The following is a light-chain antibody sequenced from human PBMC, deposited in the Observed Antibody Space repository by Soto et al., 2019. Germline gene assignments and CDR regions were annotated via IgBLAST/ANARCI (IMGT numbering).Light chain of an antibody. CDR1: QGVSSSY. Sequence: EIVLTQSPGTLSLSPGERATLSCGASQGVSSSYLAWYQQKPGQAPRLLIYGASSRPTGIPDRFSGSGSGKDFTLTISRLEPEDFAVYYCKQYGSPSNFGQGTRLEIK. CDR3: KQYGSPSN. J-gene: IGKJ5*01. V-gene: IGKV3-20*01. CDR2: GAS.